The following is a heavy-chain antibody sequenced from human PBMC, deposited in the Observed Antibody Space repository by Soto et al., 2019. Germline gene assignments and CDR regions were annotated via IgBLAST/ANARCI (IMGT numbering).Heavy chain of an antibody. CDR1: GFTFSSYA. CDR3: ARGKGSSGWPQPFQH. Sequence: GWSLRLSCAASGFTFSSYAMHWVRQAPGKGLEWVAVISYDGSNKYYADSVKGRSTISRDNSKNTLYLQMNSLRAEDTAVYYCARGKGSSGWPQPFQHWGQGTLVTVSS. CDR2: ISYDGSNK. J-gene: IGHJ1*01. V-gene: IGHV3-30-3*01. D-gene: IGHD6-19*01.